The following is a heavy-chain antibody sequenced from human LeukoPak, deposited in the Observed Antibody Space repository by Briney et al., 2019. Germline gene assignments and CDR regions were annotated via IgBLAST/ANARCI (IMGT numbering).Heavy chain of an antibody. Sequence: GGSLRLSCAASGFTFSSYAMHWVRQAPGKGLEWVSAISGSGGSTYYADSVKGRFTISRDNSKNTLYLQMNSLRAEDTAVYYCAKSYRSGYYNPDAFDIWGQGTMVTVSS. CDR2: ISGSGGST. D-gene: IGHD3-3*01. CDR1: GFTFSSYA. V-gene: IGHV3-23*01. J-gene: IGHJ3*02. CDR3: AKSYRSGYYNPDAFDI.